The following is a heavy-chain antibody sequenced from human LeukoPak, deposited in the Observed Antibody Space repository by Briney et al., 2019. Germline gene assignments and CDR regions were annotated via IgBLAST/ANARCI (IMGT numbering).Heavy chain of an antibody. Sequence: PSETLSLTCSVSGGSISTTSYYWAWIRQPPGKGLEWIGSIYYSGSTDYKPSLKSRVTISIDTSKNRFSLKLSSVTAADTAVYYCARVGHISRWKGYFDYWGQGTLVTV. D-gene: IGHD1-1*01. CDR1: GGSISTTSYY. V-gene: IGHV4-39*07. J-gene: IGHJ4*02. CDR3: ARVGHISRWKGYFDY. CDR2: IYYSGST.